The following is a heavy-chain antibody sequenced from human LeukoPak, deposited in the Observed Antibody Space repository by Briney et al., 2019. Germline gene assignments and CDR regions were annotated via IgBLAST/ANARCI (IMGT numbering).Heavy chain of an antibody. CDR1: GYTFTGYY. CDR2: INPNRGVT. D-gene: IGHD2-2*01. V-gene: IGHV1-2*02. Sequence: ASVKVSCKASGYTFTGYYMHWVRQAPGQGLEWMGWINPNRGVTNYAQKFQGRVTMTRDTSISTAYMELSRMRSDDTAVYYCARAIGYCSSTSCRYNWFDPWGQGTLVTVSS. J-gene: IGHJ5*02. CDR3: ARAIGYCSSTSCRYNWFDP.